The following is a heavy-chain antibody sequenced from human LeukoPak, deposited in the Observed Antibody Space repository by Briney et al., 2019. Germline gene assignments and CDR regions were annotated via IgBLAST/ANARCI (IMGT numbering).Heavy chain of an antibody. V-gene: IGHV3-74*03. CDR2: ISSDGSNT. J-gene: IGHJ4*02. CDR1: GFTFSSYS. CDR3: ARITNTFGGVMSVDY. D-gene: IGHD3-16*01. Sequence: GGSLRLSCAASGFTFSSYSMNWVRQAPGKGLVWVSQISSDGSNTKYADSVKGRFTISRDNAKNTLYLQMHDLRAEDTAVYYCARITNTFGGVMSVDYWGQGTLVTVSS.